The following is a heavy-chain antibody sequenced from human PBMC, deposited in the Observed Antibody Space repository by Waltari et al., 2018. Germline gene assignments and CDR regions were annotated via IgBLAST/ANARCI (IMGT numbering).Heavy chain of an antibody. CDR2: IYHSGST. Sequence: QVQLQESGPGLVKHSETPSHTCAVSGYSISSGYYSVWIRQPPGHRLEWIGSIYHSGSTYYNPSLKSRVTISVDTSKNQFSLKLSSVTAADTAVYDCARELSVIWGSYRYGRGFDYWGQGTLVTVSS. D-gene: IGHD3-16*02. CDR3: ARELSVIWGSYRYGRGFDY. V-gene: IGHV4-38-2*02. CDR1: GYSISSGYY. J-gene: IGHJ4*02.